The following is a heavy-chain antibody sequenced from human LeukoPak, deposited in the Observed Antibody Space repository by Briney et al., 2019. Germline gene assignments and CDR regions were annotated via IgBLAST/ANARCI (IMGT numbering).Heavy chain of an antibody. D-gene: IGHD1-20*01. CDR1: AFTFRSYA. Sequence: PXGSLRLSCAASAFTFRSYAMSWVRQAGGKGLEGVSAISGSGGSTYYADSVKGRFTISRDNSKNTLYLQMSSLRAEDTAVYYCANPKDNSLYCFDYWGQGTLVTVSS. V-gene: IGHV3-23*01. CDR2: ISGSGGST. CDR3: ANPKDNSLYCFDY. J-gene: IGHJ4*02.